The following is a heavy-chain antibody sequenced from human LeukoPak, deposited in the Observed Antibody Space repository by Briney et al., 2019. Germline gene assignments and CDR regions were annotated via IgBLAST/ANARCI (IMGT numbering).Heavy chain of an antibody. CDR1: GFTFSSYA. V-gene: IGHV3-30-3*01. CDR3: ARGRRGGSGSGYYYYMDV. Sequence: PGGSLRLSCAASGFTFSSYAMHWVRQAPGKGLEWVAVISYDGSNKYYADSVKGRFTISRDNSKNTLYLQMNSLRAEDTAVYYCARGRRGGSGSGYYYYMDVWGKGTTVTVSS. CDR2: ISYDGSNK. J-gene: IGHJ6*03. D-gene: IGHD3-10*01.